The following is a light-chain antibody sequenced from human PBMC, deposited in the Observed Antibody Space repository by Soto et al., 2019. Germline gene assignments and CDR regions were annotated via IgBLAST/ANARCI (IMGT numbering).Light chain of an antibody. CDR3: QQYNNWPLT. V-gene: IGKV3-15*01. J-gene: IGKJ5*01. Sequence: EIVMTQSPATLSVSPGERATLSCRASQSVSSNLAWYQQKPGQAPRLLIYGASTRATGFPARFSGSGSGTDFTLTINSLQSEDFAVYYCQQYNNWPLTFGQGTRLEIK. CDR2: GAS. CDR1: QSVSSN.